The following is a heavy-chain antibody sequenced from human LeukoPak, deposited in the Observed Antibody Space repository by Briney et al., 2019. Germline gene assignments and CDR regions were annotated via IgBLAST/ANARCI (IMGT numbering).Heavy chain of an antibody. Sequence: GGSLKLSCAASGFTFSGSAMHWVRQASGKGLEWVGRIRSKANSYATAYAASVKGRFTISRDDSKNTAYLQMNSLKTEDTAVYYCTRRSSRGRCGGDCHSDYWGQGTLVTVSS. CDR3: TRRSSRGRCGGDCHSDY. CDR2: IRSKANSYAT. J-gene: IGHJ4*02. D-gene: IGHD2-21*02. CDR1: GFTFSGSA. V-gene: IGHV3-73*01.